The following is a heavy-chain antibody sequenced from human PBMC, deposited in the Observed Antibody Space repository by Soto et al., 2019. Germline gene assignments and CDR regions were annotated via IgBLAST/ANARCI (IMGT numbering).Heavy chain of an antibody. CDR3: ARGQLRFLEWLSPKWYYYGMDV. D-gene: IGHD3-3*01. J-gene: IGHJ6*02. CDR1: GGTFSSYA. CDR2: IIPIFGTA. Sequence: GASVKVSCKASGGTFSSYAISWVRQAPGQGLEWMGGIIPIFGTANYAQKFQGRVTFTADKSTSTAYMELSSLRSEDTAVYYCARGQLRFLEWLSPKWYYYGMDVWGQGTTVTVS. V-gene: IGHV1-69*06.